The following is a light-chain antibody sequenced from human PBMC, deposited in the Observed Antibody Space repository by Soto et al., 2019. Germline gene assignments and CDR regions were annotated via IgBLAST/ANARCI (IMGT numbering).Light chain of an antibody. CDR1: QDIKNY. CDR2: EAS. J-gene: IGKJ4*01. CDR3: QQCDDFIT. V-gene: IGKV1-33*01. Sequence: DIQMTQSPSSLSAPVGDRVTITCQASQDIKNYLNWYQQKPGKAPKLLIYEASNLETGVPSRFRGSGSGRSFTFTISSLQPEDIATYYCQQCDDFITFGGGTRIEIK.